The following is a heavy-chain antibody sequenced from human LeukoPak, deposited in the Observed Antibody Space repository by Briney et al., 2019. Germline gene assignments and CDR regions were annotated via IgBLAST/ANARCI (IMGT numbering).Heavy chain of an antibody. CDR3: ARGGSVERLDDAFDI. D-gene: IGHD1-1*01. Sequence: ASVKVSCQASGYTFTSYYMHWVRQAPGQGLEWMGIINPSGGSTSYAQKFQGRVTMTRDTSTSTVYMELSSLRSEDTAVYYCARGGSVERLDDAFDIWGQGTMVTVSS. CDR2: INPSGGST. V-gene: IGHV1-46*01. J-gene: IGHJ3*02. CDR1: GYTFTSYY.